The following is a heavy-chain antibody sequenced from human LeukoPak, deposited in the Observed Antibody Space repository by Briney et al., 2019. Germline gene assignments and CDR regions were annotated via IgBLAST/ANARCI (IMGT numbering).Heavy chain of an antibody. CDR3: ARDVGGNLDY. V-gene: IGHV3-7*05. CDR2: IKQDGSQK. D-gene: IGHD1-26*01. CDR1: GFTFSTYW. J-gene: IGHJ4*02. Sequence: GGSLRLSCAASGFTFSTYWMAWVRQAPGKGLEWVANIKQDGSQKNYVDSVRGRFIISRDNDKNLLHLQMNSLRAEDTAVYHCARDVGGNLDYWGQGILVTVSS.